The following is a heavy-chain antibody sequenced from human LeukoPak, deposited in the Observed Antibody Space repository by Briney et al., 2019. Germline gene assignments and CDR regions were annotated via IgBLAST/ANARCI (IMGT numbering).Heavy chain of an antibody. V-gene: IGHV4-61*02. CDR1: GGSISSGSYY. CDR2: IYTSGST. Sequence: SETLSLTCTVSGGSISSGSYYWSWIRQPAGKGLEWIGRIYTSGSTYYNPSLKSRVTISVDTSKNQFSLKLSSVTAADTAVYYCARLREYEVIFDYWGQGTLVTVSS. CDR3: ARLREYEVIFDY. D-gene: IGHD2/OR15-2a*01. J-gene: IGHJ4*02.